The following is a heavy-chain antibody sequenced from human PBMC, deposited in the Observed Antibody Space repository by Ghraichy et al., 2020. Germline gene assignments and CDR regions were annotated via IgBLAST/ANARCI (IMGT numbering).Heavy chain of an antibody. V-gene: IGHV1-69*13. J-gene: IGHJ6*02. CDR2: INPVSGTT. Sequence: SVKVSCKASGCTFSNYAITWVRQAPGQGLEWMGVINPVSGTTNYAQNFQGRVRITAEESTSTAYMELSSLRSEDTAVYYCARFGYCSSGSCHLWLLLNYYNGMDVWGQGTTVTVSS. CDR3: ARFGYCSSGSCHLWLLLNYYNGMDV. D-gene: IGHD2-15*01. CDR1: GCTFSNYA.